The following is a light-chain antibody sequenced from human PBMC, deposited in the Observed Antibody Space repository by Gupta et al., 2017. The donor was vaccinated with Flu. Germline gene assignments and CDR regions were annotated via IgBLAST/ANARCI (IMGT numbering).Light chain of an antibody. CDR2: DVS. Sequence: SALTQPRSVSGSPGQSVPISCTGPSSDVGGYNYVTWYQQHPGKAPKPMIYDVSKRPSGVPDRFSGSKSGNTASLTISGLQAEDEADYYCCSYAGSYTSRVFGGGTKLTVL. CDR1: SSDVGGYNY. J-gene: IGLJ3*02. V-gene: IGLV2-11*01. CDR3: CSYAGSYTSRV.